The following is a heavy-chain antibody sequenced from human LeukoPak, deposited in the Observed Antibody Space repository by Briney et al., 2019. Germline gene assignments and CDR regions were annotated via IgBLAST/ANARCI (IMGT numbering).Heavy chain of an antibody. CDR1: GGSISSSSYY. D-gene: IGHD1-26*01. V-gene: IGHV4-39*07. CDR3: ARREEELSFDY. J-gene: IGHJ4*02. Sequence: PSETLSLTCTVSGGSISSSSYYWGWIRQPPGKGLEWIGSIYYSGSTYYNPSLKSRVTISVDTSKNQFSLKLSSVTAADTAVYYCARREEELSFDYWGQGTLVTVSS. CDR2: IYYSGST.